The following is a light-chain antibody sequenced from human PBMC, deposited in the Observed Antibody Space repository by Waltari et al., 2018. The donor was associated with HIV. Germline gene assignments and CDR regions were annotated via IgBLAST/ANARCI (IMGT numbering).Light chain of an antibody. CDR2: EVS. Sequence: QSALTQPASVSGSPGQSLTISCTGTSSDVGGYNYVSWYQQHPGKAPKLMIYEVSNRPSGVSKRFSGSKSGNTASLTISGLQAEDEADYYCSSYTSSSTLYVFGTGTKVTVL. CDR3: SSYTSSSTLYV. V-gene: IGLV2-14*01. CDR1: SSDVGGYNY. J-gene: IGLJ1*01.